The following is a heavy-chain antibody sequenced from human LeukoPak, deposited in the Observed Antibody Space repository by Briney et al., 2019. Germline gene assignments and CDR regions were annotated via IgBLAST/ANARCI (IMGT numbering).Heavy chain of an antibody. D-gene: IGHD1-26*01. V-gene: IGHV1-69*01. CDR1: GGTFSSYA. CDR3: AVCLGIGTHWFDP. CDR2: IIPIFGTA. J-gene: IGHJ5*02. Sequence: GSSVTVSCKASGGTFSSYAISWVRQAPGQGLEWMGGIIPIFGTANYAQKFQGRVTITADESTSTAYMELSSLRSEDTAVYYCAVCLGIGTHWFDPWGQGTLVTVSS.